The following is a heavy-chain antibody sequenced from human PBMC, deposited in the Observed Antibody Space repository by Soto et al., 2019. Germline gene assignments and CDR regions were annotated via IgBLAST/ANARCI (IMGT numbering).Heavy chain of an antibody. D-gene: IGHD3-10*01. CDR2: ISRDGDSR. CDR1: GFTFSDYY. V-gene: IGHV3-11*01. Sequence: QVQLVESGGGLVKPGGSLRLSCAASGFTFSDYYMAWIRQAPGKGLEYVSYISRDGDSRYYADSVNGRFTISRDNDKKSLTLQMNSLSAQDTAVYYCASPNGDSYHYYHGMDVWGQGTMVTVSS. J-gene: IGHJ6*02. CDR3: ASPNGDSYHYYHGMDV.